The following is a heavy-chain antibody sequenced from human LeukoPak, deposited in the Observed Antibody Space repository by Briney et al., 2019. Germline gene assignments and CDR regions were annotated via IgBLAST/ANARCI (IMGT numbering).Heavy chain of an antibody. CDR2: ISGSGGST. Sequence: GGSLRLSCAASGFTFSSYAMSWVRQAPGKGLEWVSAISGSGGSTYYADSVKGRFTISRDNFKNTLYLQMNSLRPEDTAVYYCAKDSDIAVAGSDDALDVWGQGTMVTVSS. CDR3: AKDSDIAVAGSDDALDV. CDR1: GFTFSSYA. D-gene: IGHD6-19*01. J-gene: IGHJ3*01. V-gene: IGHV3-23*01.